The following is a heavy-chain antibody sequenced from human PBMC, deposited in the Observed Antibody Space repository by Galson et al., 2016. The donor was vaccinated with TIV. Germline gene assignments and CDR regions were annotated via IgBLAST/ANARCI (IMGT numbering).Heavy chain of an antibody. CDR3: ALVVGVSLRDKDGYKFLGSHLPS. V-gene: IGHV1-69*06. CDR2: IIPAFGTV. J-gene: IGHJ4*02. Sequence: SVKVSCKASGGTFTSYAINWVRQAPGQGLEWMGVIIPAFGTVNFAQRFRGRVVMTADKPTSTAYMELISLTFEDTARYFCALVVGVSLRDKDGYKFLGSHLPSGGQGTLVTVSS. D-gene: IGHD5-24*01. CDR1: GGTFTSYA.